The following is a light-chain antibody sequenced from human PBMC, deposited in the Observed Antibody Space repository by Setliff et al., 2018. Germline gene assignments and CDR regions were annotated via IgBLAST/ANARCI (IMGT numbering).Light chain of an antibody. V-gene: IGLV2-14*03. Sequence: QSVLTQPASVSGSPGQSITIYCIGSSSDIGAYDYVAWYQQHPGKAPKLMIYDVSHRPSGVSHRFSASKSGNTASLTISGLQAEDEADYYCSAYAGSNNWGVFGTGTKVTVL. J-gene: IGLJ1*01. CDR1: SSDIGAYDY. CDR3: SAYAGSNNWGV. CDR2: DVS.